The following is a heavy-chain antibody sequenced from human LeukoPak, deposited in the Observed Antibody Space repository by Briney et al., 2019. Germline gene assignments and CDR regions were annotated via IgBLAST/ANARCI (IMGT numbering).Heavy chain of an antibody. CDR1: GFTFSSYG. CDR2: IWYDGSNK. Sequence: PGGSLRLSCAASGFTFSSYGMHWVRQAPGKGLEWVAVIWYDGSNKYYADSVKGRFTISRDNSKNTLHLQMNSLRAEDTAVYYCARDLRYYYDSSGSDDGSFDYWGQGTLVTVSS. D-gene: IGHD3-22*01. CDR3: ARDLRYYYDSSGSDDGSFDY. V-gene: IGHV3-33*01. J-gene: IGHJ4*02.